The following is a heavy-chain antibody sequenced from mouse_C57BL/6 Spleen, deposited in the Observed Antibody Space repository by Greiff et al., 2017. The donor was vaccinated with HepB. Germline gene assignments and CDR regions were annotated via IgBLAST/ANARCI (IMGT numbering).Heavy chain of an antibody. D-gene: IGHD3-3*01. CDR2: ISDGGSYT. CDR3: ARDEGTGKDY. V-gene: IGHV5-4*01. Sequence: VQLKQSGGGLVKPGGSLKLSCAASGFTFSSYAMSWVRQTPEKRLEWVATISDGGSYTYYPDNVKGRFTISRDNAKNNLYLQMSHLKSEDTAMYYCARDEGTGKDYWGQGTTLTVSS. CDR1: GFTFSSYA. J-gene: IGHJ2*01.